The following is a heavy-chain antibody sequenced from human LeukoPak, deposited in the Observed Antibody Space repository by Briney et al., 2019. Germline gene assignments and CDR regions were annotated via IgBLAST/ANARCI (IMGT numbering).Heavy chain of an antibody. CDR2: IYYSGST. D-gene: IGHD3-22*01. CDR1: GGSFSGYY. J-gene: IGHJ4*02. Sequence: SETLSLTCAVYGGSFSGYYWSWIRQPPGKGLEWIGYIYYSGSTYYNPSLKSRVTISVDTSKNQFSLKLSSVTAADTAVYYCARAGDSSGYFADFDYWGQGTLVTVSS. CDR3: ARAGDSSGYFADFDY. V-gene: IGHV4-30-4*01.